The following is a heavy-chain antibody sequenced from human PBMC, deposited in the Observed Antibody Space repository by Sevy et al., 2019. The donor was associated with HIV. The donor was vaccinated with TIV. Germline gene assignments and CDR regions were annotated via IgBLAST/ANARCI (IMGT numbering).Heavy chain of an antibody. Sequence: APVKVSCKTSGYAFIRNNMHWVRQAPGQGLEWMGIINPKVGSTSYTQKFQGRLTLTRDAFTSTVYMELTSLGSDDTAVYYCARDYAQHWSFDYWGQGTLVTVSS. CDR1: GYAFIRNN. V-gene: IGHV1-46*01. J-gene: IGHJ4*02. D-gene: IGHD1-1*01. CDR2: INPKVGST. CDR3: ARDYAQHWSFDY.